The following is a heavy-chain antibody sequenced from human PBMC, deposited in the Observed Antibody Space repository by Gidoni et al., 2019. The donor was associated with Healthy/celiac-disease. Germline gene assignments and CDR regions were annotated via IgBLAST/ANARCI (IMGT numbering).Heavy chain of an antibody. Sequence: EVQLLDSGGGLVQPGGSLRLSCVAAGFTFSRYAMSWGRQAPGKGLGWVSLISTTGDRTYYADSVKGRFTFSRDNSKNTLYLQMNSLRVEDTAVYYCAKGPNSNSGYYGMDAWGQGTTVTVSS. V-gene: IGHV3-23*01. J-gene: IGHJ6*02. CDR2: ISTTGDRT. CDR1: GFTFSRYA. CDR3: AKGPNSNSGYYGMDA. D-gene: IGHD4-4*01.